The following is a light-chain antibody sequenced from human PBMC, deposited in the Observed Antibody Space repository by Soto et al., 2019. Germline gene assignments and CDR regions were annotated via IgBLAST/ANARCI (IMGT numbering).Light chain of an antibody. CDR3: QQGYTTPLT. J-gene: IGKJ1*01. CDR1: QRVNNY. CDR2: AAS. V-gene: IGKV1-39*01. Sequence: DVQMTHSPSSLSASVGDRVTITCRASQRVNNYLNWYQLKPGKAPRLLIYAASSLESGVPSRFSGSASGTDFTLTISSLQPEDFATYYCQQGYTTPLTFGQGTKVDIK.